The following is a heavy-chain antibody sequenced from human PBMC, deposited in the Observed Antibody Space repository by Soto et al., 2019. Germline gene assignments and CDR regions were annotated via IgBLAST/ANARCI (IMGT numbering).Heavy chain of an antibody. Sequence: PSETLSLTCTVSGASINNYYWSWIRQPPGEGLEWIGYIYCTGSANYNPSLKSRVTMSVDTSKNQFSLRLSSVTAADTAVYYCARDYGITPRPGRLGFDYWGQGILVTVSS. D-gene: IGHD6-6*01. J-gene: IGHJ4*02. CDR1: GASINNYY. CDR3: ARDYGITPRPGRLGFDY. CDR2: IYCTGSA. V-gene: IGHV4-59*01.